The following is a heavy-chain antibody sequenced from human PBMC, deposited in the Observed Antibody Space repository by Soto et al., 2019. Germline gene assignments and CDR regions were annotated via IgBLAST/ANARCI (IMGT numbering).Heavy chain of an antibody. V-gene: IGHV4-31*03. J-gene: IGHJ4*02. D-gene: IGHD2-21*02. CDR3: ARARGGDYGVNYFDY. Sequence: KASETLSLTCTVSGGSISSGGYYWSWIRQHPGKGLEWIGYIYYSGSTYYNPSLKSRVTISVDTSKNQFSLKLSSVTAADTAVYYCARARGGDYGVNYFDYWGQGTLVTVSS. CDR2: IYYSGST. CDR1: GGSISSGGYY.